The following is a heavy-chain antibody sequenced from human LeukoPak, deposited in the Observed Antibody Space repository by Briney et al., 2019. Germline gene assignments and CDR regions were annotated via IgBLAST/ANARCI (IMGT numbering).Heavy chain of an antibody. Sequence: SETLSLTCTVSGGSISSSYWSWIRQPPGKGLEWIGYTSYSGSTDYNPSLKSRVTMSVDTSKDQFSLKLTSVIAADTAVYYCVESGNRGYSYGYSAFDIWGQGTTVTVSS. V-gene: IGHV4-59*08. J-gene: IGHJ3*02. CDR2: TSYSGST. CDR1: GGSISSSY. CDR3: VESGNRGYSYGYSAFDI. D-gene: IGHD5-18*01.